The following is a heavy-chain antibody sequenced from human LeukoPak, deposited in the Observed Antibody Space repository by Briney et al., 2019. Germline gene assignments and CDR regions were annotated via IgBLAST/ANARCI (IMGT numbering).Heavy chain of an antibody. CDR1: GFTVSSNY. V-gene: IGHV3-53*01. J-gene: IGHJ4*02. CDR3: ASSGSYPDEGY. CDR2: IYSGGST. Sequence: GGSLRLSCAASGFTVSSNYMSWVRQAPGKGLEWVSVIYSGGSTYYADSVKGRFTISRDNSKNTLYLQMNSLRAEDTAVYCCASSGSYPDEGYWGQGTLVTVSS. D-gene: IGHD3-22*01.